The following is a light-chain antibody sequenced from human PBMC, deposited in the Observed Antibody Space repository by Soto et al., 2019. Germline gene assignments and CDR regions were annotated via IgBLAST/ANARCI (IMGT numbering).Light chain of an antibody. Sequence: QSALTQPPSASGSPGQSVTISCTGTSSDVGAYKYVSWYQQYPGKAPKLMIYEVTKWPSGVPDRFSGSKSGNTASLTVSGLQAEDEADYYCTSYVGNDIWVFGGGTQLTVL. V-gene: IGLV2-8*01. J-gene: IGLJ3*02. CDR2: EVT. CDR1: SSDVGAYKY. CDR3: TSYVGNDIWV.